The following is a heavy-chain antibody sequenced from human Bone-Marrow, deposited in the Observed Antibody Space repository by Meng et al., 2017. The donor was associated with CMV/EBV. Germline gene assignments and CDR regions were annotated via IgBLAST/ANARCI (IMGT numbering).Heavy chain of an antibody. D-gene: IGHD1-1*01. CDR1: GYSIKSGYY. CDR2: MYHSGST. J-gene: IGHJ6*02. Sequence: GSLRLSCTVSGYSIKSGYYWCWIRQPPGKGLEWIGNMYHSGSTYYNPSLKSRVTISADRSKNHFSLRPSSVTAADTAIYYCARLWKSSGMDVWGPGTTVTVSS. V-gene: IGHV4-38-2*02. CDR3: ARLWKSSGMDV.